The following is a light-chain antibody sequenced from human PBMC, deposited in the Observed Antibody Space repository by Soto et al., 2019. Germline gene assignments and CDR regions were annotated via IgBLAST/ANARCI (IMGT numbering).Light chain of an antibody. CDR3: CSYVGSLAV. Sequence: QSALTQPASVSGSPGQSITISCTGTSSDVGSYNLVSWYQQHPGKAPKLMIYEGSKRPSGVSNRFSGSKSGNTASLTISGLQAEDEADYYCCSYVGSLAVFGGGTQLTVL. V-gene: IGLV2-23*01. CDR2: EGS. J-gene: IGLJ7*01. CDR1: SSDVGSYNL.